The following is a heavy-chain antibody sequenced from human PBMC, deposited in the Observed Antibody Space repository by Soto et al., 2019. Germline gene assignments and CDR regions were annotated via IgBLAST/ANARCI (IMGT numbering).Heavy chain of an antibody. V-gene: IGHV3-74*01. CDR3: ARGDDYSNPPFDY. Sequence: PGGSLRLSCAASGFTFSSYWMHWVRQAPGKGLVWVSRINSDGSSTSYADSVKGRFTISRDNAKNTLYLQMNSLRAEDTAVYYCARGDDYSNPPFDYWGQGTLVTVSS. CDR1: GFTFSSYW. CDR2: INSDGSST. J-gene: IGHJ4*02. D-gene: IGHD4-4*01.